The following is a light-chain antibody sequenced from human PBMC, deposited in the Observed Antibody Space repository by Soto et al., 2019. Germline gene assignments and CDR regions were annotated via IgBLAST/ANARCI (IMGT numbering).Light chain of an antibody. CDR1: QSLVHSDGNTY. CDR2: TVS. CDR3: LQGTHWPLT. J-gene: IGKJ1*01. Sequence: DVVMTQSPLSLPVTLGQPASISCRSSQSLVHSDGNTYLNWFQQRPGQTPRRRINTVSNRDSGVSDRFSGSGSGTVFTLKISRVEAEDVGIYYCLQGTHWPLTFGQGTKVEIK. V-gene: IGKV2-30*02.